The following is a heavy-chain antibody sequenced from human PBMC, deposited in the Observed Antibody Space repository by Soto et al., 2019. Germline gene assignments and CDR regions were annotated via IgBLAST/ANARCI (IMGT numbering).Heavy chain of an antibody. V-gene: IGHV1-18*01. CDR1: GYTFTSYG. CDR2: ISAYNGNT. Sequence: ASVKVSFKASGYTFTSYGISWVRQAPGQGLEWMGWISAYNGNTNYAQKLQGRVTMTTDTSTSTAYMELRSLRSDDTAVYYCARGGRWIQLWSYFDYWGQGTLVTVSS. J-gene: IGHJ4*02. CDR3: ARGGRWIQLWSYFDY. D-gene: IGHD5-18*01.